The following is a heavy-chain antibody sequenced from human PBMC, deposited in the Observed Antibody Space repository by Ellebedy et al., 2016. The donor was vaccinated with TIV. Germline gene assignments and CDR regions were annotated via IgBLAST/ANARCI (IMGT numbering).Heavy chain of an antibody. V-gene: IGHV4-59*02. CDR3: ARDFRGVDEPFDI. CDR2: VYHSGDT. D-gene: IGHD3-10*01. Sequence: MPSETLSLTCTVSGGSVKSYYWSWVRQPPGKGLEWIGYVYHSGDTKYNPSLKSRVSMSLDMSKNHFSLRLTSVTATDTAVYYCARDFRGVDEPFDIWGQGTQVTVSS. J-gene: IGHJ4*02. CDR1: GGSVKSYY.